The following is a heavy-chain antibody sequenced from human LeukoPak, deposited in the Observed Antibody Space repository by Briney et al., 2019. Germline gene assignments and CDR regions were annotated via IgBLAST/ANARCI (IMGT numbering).Heavy chain of an antibody. CDR3: ARDGGSSWYFDY. D-gene: IGHD6-13*01. CDR1: GFTFSDHY. J-gene: IGHJ4*02. V-gene: IGHV3-11*04. Sequence: GGSLRLSCAASGFTFSDHYMSWLRQAAGKGLEWVSYISSSGNTTYYADSVKGRFTISRDNAKNSLYLQMNSLRAEDTALYYCARDGGSSWYFDYWGQGTLVTVSS. CDR2: ISSSGNTT.